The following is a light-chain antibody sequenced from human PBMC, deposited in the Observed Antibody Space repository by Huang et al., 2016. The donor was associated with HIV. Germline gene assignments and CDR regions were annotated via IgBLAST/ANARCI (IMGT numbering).Light chain of an antibody. V-gene: IGKV1-33*01. CDR3: QQYHSLRT. Sequence: DIRMTQSPSSLSASVGDRVTITCQASQDINTYLNWYQQKPGEAPNLLIDETSNLELGVPSRFSGRGSGTDFTFTISGLQPEDTGTYFCQQYHSLRTFGQGTRLEIK. CDR2: ETS. J-gene: IGKJ5*01. CDR1: QDINTY.